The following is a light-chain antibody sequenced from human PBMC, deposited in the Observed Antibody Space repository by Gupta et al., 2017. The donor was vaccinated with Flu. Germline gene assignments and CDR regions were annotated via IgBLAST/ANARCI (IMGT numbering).Light chain of an antibody. CDR1: SSNIGAPYD. V-gene: IGLV1-40*01. CDR2: VNT. CDR3: QSYDSSLSGYV. Sequence: QSALTQPPSVSGAPGQRVTLSCTGSSSNIGAPYDVHWYQQLPGTAPKLLIYVNTNRPSGIPDRFSGSKSGTSASLAITGLQADDEADYYCQSYDSSLSGYVFGSGTKVTVL. J-gene: IGLJ1*01.